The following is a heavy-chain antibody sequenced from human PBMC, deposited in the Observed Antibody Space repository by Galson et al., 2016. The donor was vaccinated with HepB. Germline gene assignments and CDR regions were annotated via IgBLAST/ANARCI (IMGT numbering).Heavy chain of an antibody. Sequence: SLRLSCAASGFTFTRYWMHWVRQAPGKGLVWVSRIKSGGSSISHADSVKGRFTISRDNANNTFYLQMNSLRPEDTAVYYCVRAGSYYDFWSGFYTHGMDVWGQGTTVIVSS. CDR1: GFTFTRYW. D-gene: IGHD3-3*01. CDR2: IKSGGSSI. J-gene: IGHJ6*02. V-gene: IGHV3-74*01. CDR3: VRAGSYYDFWSGFYTHGMDV.